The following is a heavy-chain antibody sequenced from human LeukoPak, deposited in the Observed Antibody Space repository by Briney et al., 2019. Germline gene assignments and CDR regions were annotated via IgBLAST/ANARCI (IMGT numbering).Heavy chain of an antibody. CDR1: GFTFSDYY. J-gene: IGHJ4*02. CDR3: AKDNWGAAAGYFDY. D-gene: IGHD6-13*01. V-gene: IGHV3-11*01. CDR2: ISSSGSTI. Sequence: GGSLRLTCAASGFTFSDYYMSWIRQAPGKGLEWVSYISSSGSTIYYADSVKGRFTISRDNAKNSLYLQMNSLRAEDTALYYCAKDNWGAAAGYFDYWGQGTLVTVSS.